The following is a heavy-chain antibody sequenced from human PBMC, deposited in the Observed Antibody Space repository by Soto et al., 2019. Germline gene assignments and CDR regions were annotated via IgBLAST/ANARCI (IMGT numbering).Heavy chain of an antibody. D-gene: IGHD3-3*01. V-gene: IGHV3-49*04. Sequence: GGSLRLSCTASGFTFGDYAMSWVRQAPGKGLEWVGFIRSKAYGGTTEYAASVKGRFTISRDASKSIAYLQMNSLKTEDTAVYYCTTGPESGYYNGAYYYYYGMDVWGQGTTVTVSS. CDR1: GFTFGDYA. CDR2: IRSKAYGGTT. J-gene: IGHJ6*02. CDR3: TTGPESGYYNGAYYYYYGMDV.